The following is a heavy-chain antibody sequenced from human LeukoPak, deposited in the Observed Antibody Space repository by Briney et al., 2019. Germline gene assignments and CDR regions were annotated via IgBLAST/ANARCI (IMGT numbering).Heavy chain of an antibody. CDR1: GGSISSYN. Sequence: SETLSLTCTVSGGSISSYNWNWSRQPPGKGLEGIGYIHYSGRTNYNPSLQSRVTISVDMSKNQFSLRLSSVPAADTAVYYCATTSSGSYYGAYYYGMDVWGQGTTVTVSS. CDR2: IHYSGRT. CDR3: ATTSSGSYYGAYYYGMDV. J-gene: IGHJ6*02. D-gene: IGHD1-26*01. V-gene: IGHV4-59*01.